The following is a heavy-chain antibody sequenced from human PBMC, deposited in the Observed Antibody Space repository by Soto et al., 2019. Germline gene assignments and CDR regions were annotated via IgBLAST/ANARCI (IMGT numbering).Heavy chain of an antibody. Sequence: LAMTCYVSGDNTSSDRNTRSRIRQPPGKGLEWSGYIYHSGSTYYNPSLKNLVTISVDTPSNQFSLKLSSVTAADTAVYYCARVPDRWGQRPLVTVX. D-gene: IGHD2-2*01. CDR3: ARVPDR. V-gene: IGHV4-30-2*01. CDR1: GDNTSSDRNT. J-gene: IGHJ5*02. CDR2: IYHSGST.